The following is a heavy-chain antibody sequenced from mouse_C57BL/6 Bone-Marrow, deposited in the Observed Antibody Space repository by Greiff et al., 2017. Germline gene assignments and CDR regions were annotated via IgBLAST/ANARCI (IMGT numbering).Heavy chain of an antibody. CDR1: GYTFTSYW. J-gene: IGHJ2*01. V-gene: IGHV1-64*01. Sequence: VKLLESGPELVKPGASVKLSCKASGYTFTSYWMHWVKQRPGQGLEWIGMIHPNSGSTNYNEKFKSKATLTVDKSSSTAYMQLSSLTSEDSAVYYYARVYDRYYFDYWGQGTTLTVSA. CDR3: ARVYDRYYFDY. CDR2: IHPNSGST. D-gene: IGHD2-14*01.